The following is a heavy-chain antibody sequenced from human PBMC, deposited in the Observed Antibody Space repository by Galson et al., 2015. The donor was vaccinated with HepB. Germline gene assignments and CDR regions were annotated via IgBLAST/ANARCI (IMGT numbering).Heavy chain of an antibody. CDR3: ATPSVARDTAKAGSHLDY. D-gene: IGHD5-18*01. Sequence: SVKVSCKVSGYILNDLNMHWVRQAPGKGLEWVGGFGTEDGETIYAQKFQGRVTMTDDTSTDTVYMELSRLGSEDTAVYHRATPSVARDTAKAGSHLDYWGQGTLVTVSS. CDR1: GYILNDLN. V-gene: IGHV1-24*01. CDR2: FGTEDGET. J-gene: IGHJ4*02.